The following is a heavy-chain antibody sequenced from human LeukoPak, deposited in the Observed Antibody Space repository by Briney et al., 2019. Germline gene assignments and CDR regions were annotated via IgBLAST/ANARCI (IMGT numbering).Heavy chain of an antibody. J-gene: IGHJ5*02. CDR1: GGSFSGYY. CDR3: ARHGSGYCSGGSCYNWFDP. Sequence: PETLSLTCAVYGGSFSGYYWGWIRQPPGRGLEWIGSIYYSGSTYYNPSLKSRVTISVDTSKNQFSLKLSSVTDADTAVYYCARHGSGYCSGGSCYNWFDPWGQGTLVTVSS. CDR2: IYYSGST. V-gene: IGHV4-39*01. D-gene: IGHD2-15*01.